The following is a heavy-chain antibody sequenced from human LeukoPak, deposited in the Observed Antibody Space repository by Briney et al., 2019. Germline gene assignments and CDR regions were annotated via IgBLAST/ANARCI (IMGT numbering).Heavy chain of an antibody. CDR1: GFAFTKYS. V-gene: IGHV3-23*01. CDR3: AKDPMSCGGHYLEY. Sequence: PGGSLRLSCVASGFAFTKYSMSWVRQAPGKGLEWVSTISISGGSTFYADSVKGRFTISRDDSKNTLYLQMNSLRVEDTAVYYCAKDPMSCGGHYLEYWGQGTLVTVSS. J-gene: IGHJ4*02. CDR2: ISISGGST. D-gene: IGHD4-23*01.